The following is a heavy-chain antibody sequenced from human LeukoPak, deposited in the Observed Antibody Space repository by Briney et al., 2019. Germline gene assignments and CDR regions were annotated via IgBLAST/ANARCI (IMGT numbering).Heavy chain of an antibody. Sequence: GGSLRLSCAASGSTFSSYGMHWVRQAPGKGLEWVAFIRYDGSNKYYADSVKGRFTISRDNSKNTLYLQMNSLRAEDTAVYYCAKDLYTGAYDYVWGSYRNDAFDIWGQGTMVTVSS. V-gene: IGHV3-30*02. CDR1: GSTFSSYG. CDR3: AKDLYTGAYDYVWGSYRNDAFDI. CDR2: IRYDGSNK. J-gene: IGHJ3*02. D-gene: IGHD3-16*02.